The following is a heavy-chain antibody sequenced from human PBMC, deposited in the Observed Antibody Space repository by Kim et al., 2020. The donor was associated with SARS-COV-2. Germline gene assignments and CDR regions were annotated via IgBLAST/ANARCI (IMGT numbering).Heavy chain of an antibody. CDR3: ANEIPQGYYGSVTDY. Sequence: GGSLRLSCAASGFTFSSYGMHWVRQAPGKGLEWVAVISYDGSNKYYADSVKGRFTISRDNSKNTLYLQMNSLRADDTAVYYCANEIPQGYYGSVTDYWGQGTLVTVSS. D-gene: IGHD3-10*01. J-gene: IGHJ4*02. CDR2: ISYDGSNK. V-gene: IGHV3-30*18. CDR1: GFTFSSYG.